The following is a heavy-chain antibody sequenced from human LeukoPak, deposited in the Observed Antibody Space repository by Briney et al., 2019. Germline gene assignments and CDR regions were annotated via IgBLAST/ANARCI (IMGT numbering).Heavy chain of an antibody. J-gene: IGHJ4*02. V-gene: IGHV3-74*01. D-gene: IGHD5-18*01. CDR3: ARVVDTHFDY. CDR1: GFTFRSYW. Sequence: GGSLRLSCAASGFTFRSYWMHWVRQAPGKGLVWVSRIKSDGSTTTYADSVKGRFTISRDNAKNTLYLQMNSLRAEDTAVYYCARVVDTHFDYWGQGTPVTVSS. CDR2: IKSDGSTT.